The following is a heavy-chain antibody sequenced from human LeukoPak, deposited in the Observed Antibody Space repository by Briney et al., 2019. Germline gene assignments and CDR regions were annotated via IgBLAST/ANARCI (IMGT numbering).Heavy chain of an antibody. CDR3: ASSNYDFWSGYYGYVFAFDI. Sequence: PSETLSLTCTVSGGSISSYYWSWIRQPPGKGLEWIGYIYYSGSTNYNPSLKGRVTISVDTSKNQFSLKLSSVTAADTAVYYCASSNYDFWSGYYGYVFAFDIWGQGTMVTVSS. CDR2: IYYSGST. J-gene: IGHJ3*02. D-gene: IGHD3-3*01. CDR1: GGSISSYY. V-gene: IGHV4-59*01.